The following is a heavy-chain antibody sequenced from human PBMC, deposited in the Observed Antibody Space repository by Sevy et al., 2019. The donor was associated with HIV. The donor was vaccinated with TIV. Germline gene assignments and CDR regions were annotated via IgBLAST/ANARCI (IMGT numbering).Heavy chain of an antibody. J-gene: IGHJ5*02. Sequence: GESLKISCKGSGYSFTSYWIGWVRQMPGKGLEWMGIIYPGDSDTRYSPSFQGQVTISADKSISTAYLQWSSLKASDTAMYYCARKYYDILTGYYRFDPWGPGTLVTVSS. V-gene: IGHV5-51*01. CDR3: ARKYYDILTGYYRFDP. D-gene: IGHD3-9*01. CDR2: IYPGDSDT. CDR1: GYSFTSYW.